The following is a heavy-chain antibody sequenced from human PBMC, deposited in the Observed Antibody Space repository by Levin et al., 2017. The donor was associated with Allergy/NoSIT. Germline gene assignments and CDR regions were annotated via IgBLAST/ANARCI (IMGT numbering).Heavy chain of an antibody. CDR2: INHSGST. D-gene: IGHD6-13*01. CDR1: GGSFSGYY. Sequence: SETLSLTCAVYGGSFSGYYWSWIRQPPGKGLEWIGEINHSGSTNYNPSLKSRVTISVDTSKNQFSLKLSSVTAADTAVYYCARGKRPQLAAAGTFDYWGQGTLVTVSS. J-gene: IGHJ4*02. V-gene: IGHV4-34*01. CDR3: ARGKRPQLAAAGTFDY.